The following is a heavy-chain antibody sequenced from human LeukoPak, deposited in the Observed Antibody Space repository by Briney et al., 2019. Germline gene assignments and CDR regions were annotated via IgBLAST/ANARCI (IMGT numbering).Heavy chain of an antibody. V-gene: IGHV3-20*04. J-gene: IGHJ6*02. CDR2: INRNGGST. CDR1: GFTFDDYG. CDR3: ARVKRGRAAAGTYYYYGMDV. D-gene: IGHD6-13*01. Sequence: GGSLRLSCAASGFTFDDYGMSWVRQAPGKGLEWVSGINRNGGSTGYADSVKGRFTISRDNAKNSLYLQMNSLRAEDTALYYCARVKRGRAAAGTYYYYGMDVWGQGTTVTVSS.